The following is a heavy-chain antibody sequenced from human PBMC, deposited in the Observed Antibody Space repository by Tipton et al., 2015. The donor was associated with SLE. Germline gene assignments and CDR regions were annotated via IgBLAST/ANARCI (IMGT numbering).Heavy chain of an antibody. J-gene: IGHJ3*02. V-gene: IGHV4-4*09. Sequence: TLSLTCTVSGGSISSHYWSWIRQPAGKGLEWIGYIYTSGSTNYNPSLKSRVTISVDTSKNQFSLKLSSVTAADTAVYYCARGYHYDSSRRAFDIWGQGTMVTVSS. CDR2: IYTSGST. D-gene: IGHD3-22*01. CDR1: GGSISSHY. CDR3: ARGYHYDSSRRAFDI.